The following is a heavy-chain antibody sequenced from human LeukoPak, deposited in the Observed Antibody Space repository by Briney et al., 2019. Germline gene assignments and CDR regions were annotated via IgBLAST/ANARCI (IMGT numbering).Heavy chain of an antibody. D-gene: IGHD3-10*01. J-gene: IGHJ4*02. Sequence: GGSLRLSCAPSGFTFSSSNMHWFRQSPGKGLEWLALISYDGTKTYYAESVKGRFTVSRDNSMNTLFLQMNSLSAEDTAIYYCEREWFGESNWGQGARVTVSS. CDR2: ISYDGTKT. CDR3: EREWFGESN. CDR1: GFTFSSSN. V-gene: IGHV3-30*04.